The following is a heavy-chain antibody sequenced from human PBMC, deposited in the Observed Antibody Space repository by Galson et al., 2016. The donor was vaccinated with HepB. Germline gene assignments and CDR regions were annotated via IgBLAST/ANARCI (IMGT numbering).Heavy chain of an antibody. D-gene: IGHD2-15*01. CDR1: GFTFSDYY. Sequence: SLRLSCAASGFTFSDYYMSWIRQAPGKGLEWDSYISSSGSTIFYADSVKGRFTISRDNAKNSLYLQMYSLGSDDTAVYYCAKREPGGREYYFDYWGQGTLVTVSS. CDR2: ISSSGSTI. V-gene: IGHV3-11*01. CDR3: AKREPGGREYYFDY. J-gene: IGHJ4*02.